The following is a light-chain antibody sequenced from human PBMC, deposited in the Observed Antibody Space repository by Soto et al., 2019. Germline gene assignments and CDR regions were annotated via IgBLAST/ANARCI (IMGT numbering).Light chain of an antibody. J-gene: IGKJ1*01. CDR2: GAS. Sequence: EIVLTQSPGTLSLYPGERATLSCRASQSFAGSFLAWYQQKPGQTPRLLISGASSRATGIPDRFSGSGSGTDFTLTISRLEPEDFAVYYCHQYGSSLGTFGQGTKVEIK. CDR1: QSFAGSF. V-gene: IGKV3-20*01. CDR3: HQYGSSLGT.